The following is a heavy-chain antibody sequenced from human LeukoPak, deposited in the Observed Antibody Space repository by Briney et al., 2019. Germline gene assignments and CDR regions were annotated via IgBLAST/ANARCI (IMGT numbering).Heavy chain of an antibody. J-gene: IGHJ6*03. CDR3: ARHIGGGIEDMDV. CDR1: GGSIGTYY. CDR2: IYVTGT. V-gene: IGHV4-59*08. D-gene: IGHD3-16*02. Sequence: SETLSLTCAVSGGSIGTYYWSWIRQSPGKGLEWIGYIYVTGTRYNPYLQSRVTISVDRSRNQFFLKMSSVTAADTAVYYCARHIGGGIEDMDVWGKGTKVIVSS.